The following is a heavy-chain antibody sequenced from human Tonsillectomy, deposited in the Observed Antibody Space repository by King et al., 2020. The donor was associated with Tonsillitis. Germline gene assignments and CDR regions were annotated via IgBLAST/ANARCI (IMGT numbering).Heavy chain of an antibody. CDR3: VRDTSMCRGLIAHYYAMDV. CDR2: FYRGGSI. J-gene: IGHJ6*02. D-gene: IGHD3-10*01. CDR1: GFTVSSNH. V-gene: IGHV3-66*01. Sequence: VQLVESGGGLVQPGGSLRLSCAGSGFTVSSNHMSWVRQAPGKGLEWVSVFYRGGSIYYADSVKGRFTISRDNSKNTLYLQMNSLRAEDSAVYYCVRDTSMCRGLIAHYYAMDVWGRGTTVTVPS.